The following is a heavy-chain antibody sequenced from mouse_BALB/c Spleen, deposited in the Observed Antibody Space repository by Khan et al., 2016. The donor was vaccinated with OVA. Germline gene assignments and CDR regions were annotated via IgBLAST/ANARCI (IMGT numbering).Heavy chain of an antibody. D-gene: IGHD1-1*01. V-gene: IGHV3-2*02. Sequence: EVKLKESGPGLVKPSQSLSLTCTVTGYSITSDYAWNWIRQFPGNKLEWMGFISYSGNTNYNPSLKSRISITRDPSKNQFFLQLNSVTTEDTATYYCARVYGGDFDYWGQGTTLTVSS. J-gene: IGHJ2*01. CDR3: ARVYGGDFDY. CDR1: GYSITSDYA. CDR2: ISYSGNT.